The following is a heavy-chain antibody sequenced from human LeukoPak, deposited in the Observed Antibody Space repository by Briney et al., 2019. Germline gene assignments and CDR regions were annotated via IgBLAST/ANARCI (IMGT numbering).Heavy chain of an antibody. D-gene: IGHD1-7*01. Sequence: ASVKVSCKASGYTFTGCYMHWVRQAPGQGLEWMGWINPNSGGTNYAQKFQGRVTMTRDTSISTAYMELSRLRSDDTAVYYCARQLRATDAFDIWGQGTMVTVSS. V-gene: IGHV1-2*02. CDR2: INPNSGGT. CDR1: GYTFTGCY. CDR3: ARQLRATDAFDI. J-gene: IGHJ3*02.